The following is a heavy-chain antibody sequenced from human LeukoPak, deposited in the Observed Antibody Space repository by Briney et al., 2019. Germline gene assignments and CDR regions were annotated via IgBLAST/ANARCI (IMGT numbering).Heavy chain of an antibody. CDR3: AKGGGSWYGD. CDR2: ISVSGGST. D-gene: IGHD6-13*01. V-gene: IGHV3-23*01. Sequence: WGSLRLSCAASGFTFSNEAMSWVRQAPAKGLEWVSSISVSGGSTYYADSVKGRFTISRDDSKNTLYLQMNSLRVEDTAVYYCAKGGGSWYGDWGQGTLVTVSS. J-gene: IGHJ4*02. CDR1: GFTFSNEA.